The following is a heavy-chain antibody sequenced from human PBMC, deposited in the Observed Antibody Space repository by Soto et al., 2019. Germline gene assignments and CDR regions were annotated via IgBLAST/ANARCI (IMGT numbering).Heavy chain of an antibody. J-gene: IGHJ4*02. CDR3: ARVSSWSFFDY. CDR2: INPSGGST. Sequence: QVQLVQSGAEVKKPGASVKVSCKASGYTFTSYYMHWVRQAPGQGLEWMGIINPSGGSTSYAQKCQGRXTXTXXTSTSTVDMELSSLRSEDTAVYYCARVSSWSFFDYWGQGTLVSVSS. D-gene: IGHD6-13*01. V-gene: IGHV1-46*01. CDR1: GYTFTSYY.